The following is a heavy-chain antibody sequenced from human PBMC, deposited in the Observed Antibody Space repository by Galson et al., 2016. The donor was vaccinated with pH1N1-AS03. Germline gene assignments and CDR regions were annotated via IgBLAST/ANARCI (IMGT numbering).Heavy chain of an antibody. CDR2: IYGGGDT. Sequence: SLRLSCAASGFTINNNYMSWVRQAPGKGLEWVSVIYGGGDTFYADSVKGRFTISRDNSKNTVYLRMNSLRVEDTAAYYCAREPWGSTQGEYWGQGTLVTVSS. CDR1: GFTINNNY. D-gene: IGHD3-16*01. CDR3: AREPWGSTQGEY. J-gene: IGHJ4*02. V-gene: IGHV3-53*01.